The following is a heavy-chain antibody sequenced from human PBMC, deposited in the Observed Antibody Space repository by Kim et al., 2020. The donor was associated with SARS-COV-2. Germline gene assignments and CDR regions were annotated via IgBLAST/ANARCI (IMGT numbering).Heavy chain of an antibody. V-gene: IGHV4-61*02. D-gene: IGHD1-26*01. Sequence: SETLSLTCTVSGGSISSGSYYWSWIRQPAGKGLEWIGRIYTSGSTNYNPSLKSRVTISVDTSKNQFSLKLSSVTAADTAVYYCARSAGVGALFDYWGQGTLGTVSS. CDR3: ARSAGVGALFDY. J-gene: IGHJ4*02. CDR2: IYTSGST. CDR1: GGSISSGSYY.